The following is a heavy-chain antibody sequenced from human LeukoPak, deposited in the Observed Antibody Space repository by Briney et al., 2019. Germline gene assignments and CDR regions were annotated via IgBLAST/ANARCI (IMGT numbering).Heavy chain of an antibody. CDR1: GFTFSSYA. CDR3: AKTYCGGDCPFDY. D-gene: IGHD2-21*01. V-gene: IGHV3-23*01. Sequence: GGSLRLSCAASGFTFSSYAMSWVRQAPGKGLEWVSAISGSGGSTYYADSVKGRFTISRDNSKNTLYLQMNTLTAEDTAVYYCAKTYCGGDCPFDYWGQGTLVTVSS. J-gene: IGHJ4*02. CDR2: ISGSGGST.